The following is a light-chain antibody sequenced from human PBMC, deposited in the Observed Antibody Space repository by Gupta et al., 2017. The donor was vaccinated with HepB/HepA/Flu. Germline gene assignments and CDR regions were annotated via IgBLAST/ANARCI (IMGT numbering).Light chain of an antibody. Sequence: DIQMTQSLSTLSASVGDRVTITCRARQSISDWLAWYQQKPGKAPNLLIYGASTLESGVPSRISGSGSGTEFTLTISSLQHDDFATYYCQEDSSSSWTFGQGTKVEIK. V-gene: IGKV1-5*03. CDR3: QEDSSSSWT. CDR1: QSISDW. J-gene: IGKJ1*01. CDR2: GAS.